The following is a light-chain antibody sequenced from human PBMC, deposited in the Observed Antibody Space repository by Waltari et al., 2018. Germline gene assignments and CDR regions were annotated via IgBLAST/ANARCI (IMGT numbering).Light chain of an antibody. Sequence: QSALTQPASVSGSPGQSITLSCTGAFSDVGAYNYVSWYRQLPGEAPKLLIYDVSHRPSGVSVRLSGSKSGNTASLTISGLQPEDEADYFCSSYTTRGTWVFGGGTKLTVL. CDR3: SSYTTRGTWV. CDR1: FSDVGAYNY. CDR2: DVS. V-gene: IGLV2-14*03. J-gene: IGLJ3*02.